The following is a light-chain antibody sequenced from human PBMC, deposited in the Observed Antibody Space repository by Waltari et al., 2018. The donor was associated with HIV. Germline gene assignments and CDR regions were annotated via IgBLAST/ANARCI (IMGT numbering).Light chain of an antibody. CDR3: CSYAGGNNYV. CDR1: SSDVGDYNF. V-gene: IGLV2-8*01. Sequence: QSALTQPPSASGSPGQSVTISCTGTSSDVGDYNFVSWYQQHPGEAPKLIIFEVTKRPSGVPDRFSASKSGNTASRTVSGLQAEDEADYYCCSYAGGNNYVFGTGTKVTVL. J-gene: IGLJ1*01. CDR2: EVT.